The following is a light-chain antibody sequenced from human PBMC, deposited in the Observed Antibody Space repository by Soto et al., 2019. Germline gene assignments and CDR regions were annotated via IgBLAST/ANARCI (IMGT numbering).Light chain of an antibody. CDR3: QNYNSAPLT. Sequence: IQMTQSPSTLSGSVGDRVTITCRASQTISSWLAWYQQKPGKAPKLLIYAASTLQSGVPSRFSGSGSGTDFTLTISSLQPEDVATYYCQNYNSAPLTFGQGTKVDIK. V-gene: IGKV1-27*01. CDR1: QTISSW. CDR2: AAS. J-gene: IGKJ1*01.